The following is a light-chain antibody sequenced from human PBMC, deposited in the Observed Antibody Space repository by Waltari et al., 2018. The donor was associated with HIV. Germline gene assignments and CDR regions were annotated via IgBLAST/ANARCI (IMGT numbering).Light chain of an antibody. CDR1: RSEVSCYHD. Sequence: QSALTQPASVSGSPGQSITISCTGARSEVSCYHDVYWYQHHPGKPPKLMIYDVSDRPSGVSNRFSGSKSGNTASLTISGLQAEDEADYYCCSYAGSSTLLFGGGTKVTVL. J-gene: IGLJ3*02. CDR2: DVS. V-gene: IGLV2-23*02. CDR3: CSYAGSSTLL.